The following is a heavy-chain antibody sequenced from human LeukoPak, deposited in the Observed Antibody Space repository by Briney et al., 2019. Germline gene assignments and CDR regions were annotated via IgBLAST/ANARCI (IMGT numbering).Heavy chain of an antibody. CDR1: GYTLTELS. Sequence: GASVKVSCKVSGYTLTELSMHWVRQAPGKGLEWMGGFDPEDGETIYAQKFQGRVTMTTDTSTSTVYMELRSLRSDDTAVYYCAREVVGSGSYYKDYWGQGTLVTVSS. CDR2: FDPEDGET. D-gene: IGHD3-10*01. J-gene: IGHJ4*02. CDR3: AREVVGSGSYYKDY. V-gene: IGHV1-24*01.